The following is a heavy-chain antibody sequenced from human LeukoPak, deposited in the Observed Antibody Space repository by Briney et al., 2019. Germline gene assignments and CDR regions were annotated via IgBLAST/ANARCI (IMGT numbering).Heavy chain of an antibody. D-gene: IGHD1-14*01. CDR3: ASHSGIYYFDY. J-gene: IGHJ4*02. Sequence: GGSLRLSCAASGFTFSSYAMHWVRQAPGKGLEWVAVISYDGSNKYYADSVKGRFTISRDNSKNTLYLQMNSLRAEDTAVYYCASHSGIYYFDYWGQGTLVTVSS. CDR2: ISYDGSNK. CDR1: GFTFSSYA. V-gene: IGHV3-30-3*01.